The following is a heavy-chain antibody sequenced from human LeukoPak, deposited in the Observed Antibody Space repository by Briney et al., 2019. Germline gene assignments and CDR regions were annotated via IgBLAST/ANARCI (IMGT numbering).Heavy chain of an antibody. CDR2: ISGSGVTT. J-gene: IGHJ4*02. CDR3: ARSASGYYNFDY. V-gene: IGHV3-23*01. CDR1: GFTFSSYA. D-gene: IGHD5-12*01. Sequence: GGSLRLSCAASGFTFSSYAMSWVRQAPGKGRDRASGISGSGVTTYYADSVKGRFTISRDNSKNTLYLQMNSLRAEDTAVYYCARSASGYYNFDYWGQGTLVTVSS.